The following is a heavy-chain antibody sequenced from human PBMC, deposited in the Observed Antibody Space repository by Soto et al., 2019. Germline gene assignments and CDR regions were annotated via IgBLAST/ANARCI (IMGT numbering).Heavy chain of an antibody. D-gene: IGHD2-15*01. CDR2: INAGNGNT. Sequence: GASVKVSCKASGYTFTSYAMHWVRQAPGQRLEWMGWINAGNGNTKYSQKFQGRVTITRDTSASTAYMELSSLRSEDTAVYYCARDLSVRYCSGGSCYSPYSFDYWGQGTLVTVS. V-gene: IGHV1-3*01. CDR3: ARDLSVRYCSGGSCYSPYSFDY. CDR1: GYTFTSYA. J-gene: IGHJ4*02.